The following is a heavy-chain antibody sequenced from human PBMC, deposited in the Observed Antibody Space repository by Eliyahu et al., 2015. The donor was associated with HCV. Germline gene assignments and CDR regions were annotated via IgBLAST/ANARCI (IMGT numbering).Heavy chain of an antibody. Sequence: QVQLQESGPGLVKPSGTLXLXCAVSGGSISSSNWXSWVRQPPGKGLEWIGEIYQSGXTNYNPSLKSRVTISVDKSKNQFSLKLSSVTAADTAVYYCASDSGSYSAWFDPWGQGTLVTVSS. CDR2: IYQSGXT. CDR3: ASDSGSYSAWFDP. CDR1: GGSISSSNW. D-gene: IGHD1-26*01. V-gene: IGHV4-4*02. J-gene: IGHJ5*02.